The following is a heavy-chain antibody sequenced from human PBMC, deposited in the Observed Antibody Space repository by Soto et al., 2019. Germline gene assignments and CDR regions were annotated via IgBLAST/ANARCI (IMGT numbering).Heavy chain of an antibody. Sequence: ASVKVSCTASGYTFTGYYMHWVRQAPGQGLEWMGWINPNSGGTNYAQKFQGRVTMTRDTSISTAYMELSRLRSDDTAVYYCARDLVGGSGSYSLHYYYYGMDXWGQGHTVTV. CDR1: GYTFTGYY. J-gene: IGHJ6*02. V-gene: IGHV1-2*02. D-gene: IGHD1-26*01. CDR3: ARDLVGGSGSYSLHYYYYGMDX. CDR2: INPNSGGT.